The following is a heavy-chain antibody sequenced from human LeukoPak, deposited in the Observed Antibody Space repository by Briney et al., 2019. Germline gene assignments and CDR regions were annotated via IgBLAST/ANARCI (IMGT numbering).Heavy chain of an antibody. Sequence: ASVRVSCKASGYTFTSYGISWVRQAPGQGLEWMGWISAYNGNTNYVQKLQGRVTMTTDTSTSTAYMELRSLRSDDTAVYYCARERGYSGYDYSYLSHWGQGTLVTVSS. CDR3: ARERGYSGYDYSYLSH. CDR2: ISAYNGNT. CDR1: GYTFTSYG. D-gene: IGHD5-12*01. V-gene: IGHV1-18*01. J-gene: IGHJ4*02.